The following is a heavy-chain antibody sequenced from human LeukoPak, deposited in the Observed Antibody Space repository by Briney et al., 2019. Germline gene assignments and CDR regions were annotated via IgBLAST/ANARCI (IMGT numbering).Heavy chain of an antibody. D-gene: IGHD2-15*01. V-gene: IGHV3-13*04. CDR3: AARYCSGGSCYEYNYYYYYGMDV. CDR1: GFTFSSYD. CDR2: IGTAGDT. Sequence: PGGSLRLSCAASGFTFSSYDMHWVRQVTGKGLEWVAAIGTAGDTYYPGSVKGRFTISRENAKNSLYLQMNSLRAGDTAVYYCAARYCSGGSCYEYNYYYYYGMDVWGQGTTVTVSS. J-gene: IGHJ6*02.